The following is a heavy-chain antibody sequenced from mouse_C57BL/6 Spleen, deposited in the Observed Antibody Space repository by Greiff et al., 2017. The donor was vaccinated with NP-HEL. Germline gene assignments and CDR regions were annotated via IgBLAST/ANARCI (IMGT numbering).Heavy chain of an antibody. D-gene: IGHD4-1*01. J-gene: IGHJ3*01. CDR1: GFTFSDAW. CDR3: TSNWEFAY. Sequence: EVKLQESGGGLVQPGGSMKLSCAASGFTFSDAWMDWVRQSPEKGLEWVAEIRNKANNHATYYAESVKGRFTISRDDSKSSVYLQMNSLRAEDTGIYYCTSNWEFAYWGQGTLVTVSA. V-gene: IGHV6-6*01. CDR2: IRNKANNHAT.